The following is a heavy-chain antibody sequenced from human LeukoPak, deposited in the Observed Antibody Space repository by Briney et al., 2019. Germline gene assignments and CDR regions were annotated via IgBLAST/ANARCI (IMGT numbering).Heavy chain of an antibody. V-gene: IGHV5-51*01. J-gene: IGHJ3*02. CDR3: ARHRSPIHYVDAFDI. CDR1: GYSFTSYW. CDR2: IYPGDSDT. Sequence: GESLKISCKGSGYSFTSYWIGWVRQMPGKGLEWMGIIYPGDSDTRYSPSFQGQVTISADKSISTAYLQWSSLKASDTAMYYCARHRSPIHYVDAFDIWGQGTMVTVSS. D-gene: IGHD3-16*01.